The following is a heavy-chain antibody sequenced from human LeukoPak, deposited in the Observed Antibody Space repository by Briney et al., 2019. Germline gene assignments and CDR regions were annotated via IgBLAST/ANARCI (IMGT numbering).Heavy chain of an antibody. CDR2: ISYDGSNK. D-gene: IGHD1-26*01. CDR3: AREGIVGAGDY. Sequence: GGSLRLSCAASGFTFSSYAMHWVRQAPGKGLEWVAVISYDGSNKYYADSVKGRFTISRDNSKNTLYLQMNSLRAEDTAVYYCAREGIVGAGDYWGQGTLVTVSS. CDR1: GFTFSSYA. J-gene: IGHJ4*02. V-gene: IGHV3-30*04.